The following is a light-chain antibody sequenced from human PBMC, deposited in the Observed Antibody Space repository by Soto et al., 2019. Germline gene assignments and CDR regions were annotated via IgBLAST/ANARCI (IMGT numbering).Light chain of an antibody. CDR2: GAS. J-gene: IGKJ2*01. Sequence: EIVLTQSPATLSLSPGERATLSCRASQSVSSYLAWFQQKPGQAPRLLIYGASTRATGIPARFSGSGSGTDFPLTISSLEPEDFAVYYCQQRSNWPRTFGQGTKVEI. CDR3: QQRSNWPRT. V-gene: IGKV3-11*01. CDR1: QSVSSY.